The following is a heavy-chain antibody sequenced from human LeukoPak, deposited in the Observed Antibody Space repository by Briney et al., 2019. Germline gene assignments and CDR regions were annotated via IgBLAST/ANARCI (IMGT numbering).Heavy chain of an antibody. CDR1: GGSISNSTYY. CDR3: ARHSPGYYYYDMDV. J-gene: IGHJ6*02. V-gene: IGHV4-39*01. CDR2: IYYSGYT. Sequence: SETLSLTCIVSGGSISNSTYYWGWIRQPPGKGLEWIGSIYYSGYTYYNPSLKSRVTISVDTSKHQFSLKLSSVTAADTAVYYCARHSPGYYYYDMDVWGQGTTVTVSS.